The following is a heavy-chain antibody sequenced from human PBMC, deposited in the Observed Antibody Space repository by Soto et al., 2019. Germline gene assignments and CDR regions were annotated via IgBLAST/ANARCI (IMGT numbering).Heavy chain of an antibody. CDR1: KFTFGDYW. D-gene: IGHD4-17*01. J-gene: IGHJ4*02. CDR3: ASRSYGQLRYFDN. CDR2: IKQDGSDR. Sequence: PGGSLRLSCAVPKFTFGDYWMSWVRQAPGKGLEWVSNIKQDGSDRNYADSVKGRFTISRDYAGNSMYLQMNSLRAEDTAVYYCASRSYGQLRYFDNWGQRALVTVSS. V-gene: IGHV3-7*01.